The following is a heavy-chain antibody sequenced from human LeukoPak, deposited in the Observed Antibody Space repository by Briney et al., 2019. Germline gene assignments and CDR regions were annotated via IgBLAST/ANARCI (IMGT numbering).Heavy chain of an antibody. J-gene: IGHJ5*02. CDR3: ARDYFTTTSCSYSGS. Sequence: PSETLSLTCTVSGGSIRSGGYYWSWIRQPPGKGLEWIGYIYHSGTTYYNPSLKSRVTISVDRDKNQFSLKLTSVTAADTAVYYWARDYFTTTSCSYSGSLGQGTLVTVSS. CDR2: IYHSGTT. D-gene: IGHD2-2*01. V-gene: IGHV4-30-2*01. CDR1: GGSIRSGGYY.